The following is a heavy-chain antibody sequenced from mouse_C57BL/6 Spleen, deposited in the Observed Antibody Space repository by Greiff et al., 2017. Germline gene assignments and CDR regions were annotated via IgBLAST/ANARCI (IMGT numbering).Heavy chain of an antibody. V-gene: IGHV1-81*01. D-gene: IGHD1-1*01. CDR2: IYPRSGNT. Sequence: QVHVKQSGAELARPGASVKLSCKASGYTFTSYGISWVKQRTGQGLEWIGEIYPRSGNTYYNEKFKGKATLTVDKSSSTAYMELRSLTSEDSAVYFCAGYGSSYDYAMDYWGQGTSVTVSS. J-gene: IGHJ4*01. CDR3: AGYGSSYDYAMDY. CDR1: GYTFTSYG.